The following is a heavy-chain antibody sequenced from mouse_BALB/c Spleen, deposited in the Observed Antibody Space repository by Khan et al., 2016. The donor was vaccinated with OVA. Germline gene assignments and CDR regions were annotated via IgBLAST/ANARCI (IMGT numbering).Heavy chain of an antibody. V-gene: IGHV1-77*01. CDR1: GYIFTDYY. D-gene: IGHD1-2*01. J-gene: IGHJ3*01. CDR3: ARRNYFGYTFAY. Sequence: QVQLKQSGAELARPGASVKLSCKASGYIFTDYYINWVKQRTGQGLEWIGEISPGSDDTYYNEKFKGKATLTADKSSSTAYMQISSLTSEDSAVYFCARRNYFGYTFAYWGQGTLVTVSA. CDR2: ISPGSDDT.